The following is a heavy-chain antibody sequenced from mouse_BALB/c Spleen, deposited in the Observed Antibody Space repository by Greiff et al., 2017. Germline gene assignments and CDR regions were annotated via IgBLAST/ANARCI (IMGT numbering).Heavy chain of an antibody. J-gene: IGHJ2*01. Sequence: DVKLQESGAELVRSGASVKLSCTASGFNIKDYYMHWVKQRPEQGLEWIGWIDPENGDTEYAPKFQGKATMTADTSSNTAYLQLSSLTSEDTAVYYCNARGLTGLDYWGQGTTLTVSS. CDR2: IDPENGDT. CDR3: NARGLTGLDY. V-gene: IGHV14-4*02. D-gene: IGHD4-1*01. CDR1: GFNIKDYY.